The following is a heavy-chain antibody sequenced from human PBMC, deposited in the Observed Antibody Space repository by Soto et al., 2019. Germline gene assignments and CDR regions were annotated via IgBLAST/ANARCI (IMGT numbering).Heavy chain of an antibody. V-gene: IGHV4-31*03. CDR1: GDSMATGGHY. Sequence: SETLSLICTVSGDSMATGGHYYNWIRQVPGKGLEWIGYVYYSGATHYTPSLRARATISRDTSKNQFSLRLISVTAADTALYYCARDKDLQPTVWGFWGQGIQVTVSS. D-gene: IGHD3-16*01. CDR2: VYYSGAT. CDR3: ARDKDLQPTVWGF. J-gene: IGHJ4*02.